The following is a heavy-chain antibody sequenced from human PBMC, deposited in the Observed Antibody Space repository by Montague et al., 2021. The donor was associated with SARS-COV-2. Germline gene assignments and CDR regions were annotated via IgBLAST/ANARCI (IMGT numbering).Heavy chain of an antibody. D-gene: IGHD4-17*01. CDR2: IYYSGST. CDR1: GRPLSGYF. Sequence: SETLSLTCGVSGRPLSGYFWSWIRQTPGKGLEWIGSIYYSGSTYYNPSLKSRVTISVDTSKNQFSLKLSSVTAADTAVYYCAMRGGALDAFDIWGQGTMVIVSS. V-gene: IGHV4-34*01. CDR3: AMRGGALDAFDI. J-gene: IGHJ3*02.